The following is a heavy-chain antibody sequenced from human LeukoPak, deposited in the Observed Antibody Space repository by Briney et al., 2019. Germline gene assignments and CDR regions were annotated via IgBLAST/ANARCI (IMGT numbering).Heavy chain of an antibody. CDR3: AKGSLWFYYYMDV. Sequence: GGSLRLSCAASEFTFSSYAMSWVRQAPGKGLEWVSTISGSGGSTYYADSVKGRFTISRDNSKNTLYLQMNSLRAEDTAVYYCAKGSLWFYYYMDVXXXGTTVTVSS. D-gene: IGHD3-10*01. J-gene: IGHJ6*03. CDR1: EFTFSSYA. V-gene: IGHV3-23*01. CDR2: ISGSGGST.